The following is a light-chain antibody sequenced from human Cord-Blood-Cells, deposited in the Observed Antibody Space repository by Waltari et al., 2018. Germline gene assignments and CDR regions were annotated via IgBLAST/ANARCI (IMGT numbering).Light chain of an antibody. J-gene: IGKJ3*01. CDR2: DAS. CDR1: QGISSA. CDR3: QQFNNYLFT. V-gene: IGKV1D-13*01. Sequence: ATQSTQSPSSLSASVGDRVHITCRASQGISSALAWYQQKPGKAPKFLIYDASSLESGVPSRFSGSGSETDFTLTISSLQPEDFATYYCQQFNNYLFTFGPGTKVDIK.